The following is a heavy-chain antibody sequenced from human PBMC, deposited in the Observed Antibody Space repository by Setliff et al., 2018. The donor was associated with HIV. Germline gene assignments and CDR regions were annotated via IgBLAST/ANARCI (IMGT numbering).Heavy chain of an antibody. CDR3: ARHSITLVVGVPERDDAFDI. CDR1: GESFSGHH. J-gene: IGHJ3*02. D-gene: IGHD3-22*01. Sequence: PSETLSLTCAVCGESFSGHHCSWIRQPPGKGLEWIGKINHSGSINYNPSLKSRVPISVDTSKNQFSLKLSSVTAADTAVYYCARHSITLVVGVPERDDAFDIWGQGTMVTVSS. V-gene: IGHV4-34*01. CDR2: INHSGSI.